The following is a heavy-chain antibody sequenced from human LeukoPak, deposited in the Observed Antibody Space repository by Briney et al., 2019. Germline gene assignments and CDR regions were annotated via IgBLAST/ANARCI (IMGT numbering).Heavy chain of an antibody. CDR2: IWDVGSNK. J-gene: IGHJ4*02. V-gene: IGHV3-33*01. Sequence: GKSLRLSCAASGFTFSSYGMHWVRQAPGKGLEWVAVIWDVGSNKYHADSVKGRFTISRDNSKNTLYLQMNSLRAEDTAVYYCARGRGAEVDYWGQGTLVTVS. CDR3: ARGRGAEVDY. CDR1: GFTFSSYG. D-gene: IGHD3-10*01.